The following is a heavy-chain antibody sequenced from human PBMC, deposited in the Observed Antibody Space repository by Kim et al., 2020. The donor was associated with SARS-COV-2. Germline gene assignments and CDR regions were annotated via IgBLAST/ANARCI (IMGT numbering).Heavy chain of an antibody. V-gene: IGHV5-51*01. CDR3: ASSVYYYGSGSYPAYYGMDV. J-gene: IGHJ6*02. CDR2: IYPGDSDT. CDR1: GYSFTSYW. Sequence: GESLKISCKGSGYSFTSYWIGWVRQMPGKGLEWMGIIYPGDSDTRYSPSFQGQVTISADKSISTAYLQWSSLKASDTAMYYCASSVYYYGSGSYPAYYGMDVWGQGTTVTVSS. D-gene: IGHD3-10*01.